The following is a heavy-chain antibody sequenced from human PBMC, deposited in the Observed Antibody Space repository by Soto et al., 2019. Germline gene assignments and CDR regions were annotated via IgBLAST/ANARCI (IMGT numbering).Heavy chain of an antibody. D-gene: IGHD1-26*01. CDR1: GGIFTSYV. CDR2: IIPLSGTT. CDR3: VGGYFHTDVGSGDGFDI. J-gene: IGHJ3*02. Sequence: SVKVSCKASGGIFTSYVISWVRQAPEHGLEWLGGIIPLSGTTHYAQKFQGRLTITADRSTTTVYMDLTSLTSEDTAVYYCVGGYFHTDVGSGDGFDIWGQGTMVTVSS. V-gene: IGHV1-69*06.